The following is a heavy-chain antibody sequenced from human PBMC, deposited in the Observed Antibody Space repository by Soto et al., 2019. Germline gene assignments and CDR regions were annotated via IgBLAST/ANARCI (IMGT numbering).Heavy chain of an antibody. CDR2: MNPNSGNT. CDR3: ARSMIPPIRAFDI. J-gene: IGHJ3*02. Sequence: ASVKVSCKASGYTFTSYDINWVRQATGQGLEWMGWMNPNSGNTGYAQKFQGRVTITADESTSTAYMELSSLRSEDTAVYYCARSMIPPIRAFDIWGQGTMVTVSS. V-gene: IGHV1-8*01. D-gene: IGHD3-22*01. CDR1: GYTFTSYD.